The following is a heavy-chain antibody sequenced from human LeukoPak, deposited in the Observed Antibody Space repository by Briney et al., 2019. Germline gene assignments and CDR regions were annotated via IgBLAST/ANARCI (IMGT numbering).Heavy chain of an antibody. CDR3: ARFGPGSGAFDI. V-gene: IGHV3-30*04. D-gene: IGHD3-16*01. J-gene: IGHJ3*02. CDR2: ISYDGSNK. CDR1: GFTFSSYA. Sequence: GGSLRLSCAASGFTFSSYAMHWVRQAPGKGLEWVAVISYDGSNKYYADSVKGRFTISRDNSKNTLYLQMNSLRAEDTAVYYCARFGPGSGAFDIWGQGTMVTVSS.